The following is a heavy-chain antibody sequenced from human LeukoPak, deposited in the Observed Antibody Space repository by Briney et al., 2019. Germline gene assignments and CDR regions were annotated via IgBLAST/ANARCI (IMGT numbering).Heavy chain of an antibody. J-gene: IGHJ4*02. CDR3: ARDSTAAYFDY. V-gene: IGHV3-48*03. CDR2: ISSSGSTI. D-gene: IGHD2/OR15-2a*01. Sequence: GGSLRLSCAASGFTFSSYGMNWVRQAPGKGLEWVSYISSSGSTIYYADSVKGRFTISRDNAKNSLYLQMNSLRAEDTAVYYCARDSTAAYFDYWGQGTLVTVSS. CDR1: GFTFSSYG.